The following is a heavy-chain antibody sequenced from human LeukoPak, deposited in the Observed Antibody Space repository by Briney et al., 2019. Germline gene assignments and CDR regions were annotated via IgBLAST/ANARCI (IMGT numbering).Heavy chain of an antibody. CDR2: IYYSGST. V-gene: IGHV4-59*01. CDR1: GGSISSYY. Sequence: SETLSLTCTVSGGSISSYYWSWIRQPPGKGLEWIGYIYYSGSTNYNHSLKSRVTISVDTSKNQFSLKLSSVTAADTAVYDYARILGDHTSGYWDYWGQGTLVTVSS. J-gene: IGHJ4*02. D-gene: IGHD3-22*01. CDR3: ARILGDHTSGYWDY.